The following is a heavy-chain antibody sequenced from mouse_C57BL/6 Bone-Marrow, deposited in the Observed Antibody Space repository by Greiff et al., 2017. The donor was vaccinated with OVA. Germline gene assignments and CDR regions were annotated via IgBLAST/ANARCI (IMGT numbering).Heavy chain of an antibody. CDR3: ACITTVDY. Sequence: QVQLQQPGTELVKPGASVKLSCKASGYTFTSYRMHWVKQRPGQGLEWIGNIYPRTGGINYNEKFKSKATLTVDKSSSTAYIQLSNLTSEDSAVYYCACITTVDYWGQGTTLTVSS. J-gene: IGHJ2*01. V-gene: IGHV1-53*01. CDR2: IYPRTGGI. CDR1: GYTFTSYR. D-gene: IGHD1-1*01.